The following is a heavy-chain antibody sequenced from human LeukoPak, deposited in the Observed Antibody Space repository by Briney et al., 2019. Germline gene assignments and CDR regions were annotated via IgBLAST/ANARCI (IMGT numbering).Heavy chain of an antibody. V-gene: IGHV1-18*01. CDR2: ISGYNANT. Sequence: GASVKVSCKASGYTFTDYGISWVRQAPGQGLEWMGWISGYNANTNYARQFQGRVTMTTDTSTTTAYMELGSLRSDDTAAYYCARDAYYYDNSGYYAEKFDYWGQGTLVTVSS. D-gene: IGHD3-22*01. J-gene: IGHJ4*02. CDR1: GYTFTDYG. CDR3: ARDAYYYDNSGYYAEKFDY.